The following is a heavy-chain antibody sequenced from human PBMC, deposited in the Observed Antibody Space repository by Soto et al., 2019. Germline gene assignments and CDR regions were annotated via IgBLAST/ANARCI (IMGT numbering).Heavy chain of an antibody. D-gene: IGHD6-19*01. CDR2: IYWDDAK. V-gene: IGHV2-5*02. J-gene: IGHJ4*02. Sequence: QITLKESGPTLVKPTQTLTLTCTFSGFSLSSTRMAVGWISQPPGKALEWLALIYWDDAKRYSPFLKSRLTLTQDPSKTQVVLTMSNMDPVDTARYYCAHIVVAGLGYYFDYWGQGTLVTVSS. CDR3: AHIVVAGLGYYFDY. CDR1: GFSLSSTRMA.